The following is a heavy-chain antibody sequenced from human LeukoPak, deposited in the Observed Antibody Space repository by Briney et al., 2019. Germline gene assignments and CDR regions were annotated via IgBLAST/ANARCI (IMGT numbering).Heavy chain of an antibody. J-gene: IGHJ6*03. Sequence: ASVKVSCKASGYTFTSYYMHWVRQAPGQGLEWMGWINPNRGGTNYAQKFQGRVTMTRDTSISTAYMELSRLRSDDTAVYYCARDKTRGYDANYYSYMDVWGKGTTVTVSS. CDR3: ARDKTRGYDANYYSYMDV. V-gene: IGHV1-2*02. CDR1: GYTFTSYY. D-gene: IGHD5-12*01. CDR2: INPNRGGT.